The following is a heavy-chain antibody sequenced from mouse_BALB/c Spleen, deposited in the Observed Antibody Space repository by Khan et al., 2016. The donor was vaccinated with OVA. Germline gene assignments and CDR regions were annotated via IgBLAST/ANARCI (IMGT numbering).Heavy chain of an antibody. J-gene: IGHJ3*01. D-gene: IGHD2-1*01. Sequence: QVRLQQSGAELARPGASVKMSCKASGYTFTSYTIHWVKQRPGQGLEWIGYINPTNIYTNYNQKFRDKATLTADKSSRTAYMQLSSLTSEDSAVYYSSRVGPDHGNYEDWFAYWGQGTLVTVSA. CDR1: GYTFTSYT. V-gene: IGHV1-4*01. CDR2: INPTNIYT. CDR3: SRVGPDHGNYEDWFAY.